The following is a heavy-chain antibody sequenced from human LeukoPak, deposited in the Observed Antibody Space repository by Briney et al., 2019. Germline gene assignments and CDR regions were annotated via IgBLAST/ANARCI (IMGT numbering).Heavy chain of an antibody. V-gene: IGHV3-48*03. Sequence: GGSLRLSCAASGFTFSSYEMNWVRQAPGKGLEWVSYISSSGSTIYYADSVRGRFTISRDNAKNSLYLQMNSLRAEDTATYFCARHLRGVRGTFDYWGQGTLVTISS. J-gene: IGHJ4*02. CDR2: ISSSGSTI. CDR3: ARHLRGVRGTFDY. D-gene: IGHD3-10*01. CDR1: GFTFSSYE.